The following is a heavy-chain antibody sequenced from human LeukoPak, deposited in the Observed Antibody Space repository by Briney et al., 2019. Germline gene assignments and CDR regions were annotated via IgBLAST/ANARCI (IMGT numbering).Heavy chain of an antibody. CDR2: ITSSGAGT. V-gene: IGHV3-23*01. D-gene: IGHD3-22*01. CDR1: GFTFSIYA. CDR3: AKDRPNYYGSNGHYYRRDGDY. J-gene: IGHJ4*02. Sequence: PGGSLRLSCAASGFTFSIYAMSWVRQAPGKGLQWVSSITSSGAGTYYADSVKGRFTISRDNSENMLYLQMNSLRVEDTAVYFCAKDRPNYYGSNGHYYRRDGDYWGQGTLVTVSS.